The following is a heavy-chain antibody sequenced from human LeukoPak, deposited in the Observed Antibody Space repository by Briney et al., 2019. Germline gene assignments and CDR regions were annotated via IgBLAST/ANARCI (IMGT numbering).Heavy chain of an antibody. CDR3: AKLYSGSYGSFDY. D-gene: IGHD1-26*01. CDR2: IRGSGGST. J-gene: IGHJ4*02. Sequence: GGSLRLSXAASGFTFSSYAMSWVRQAPGKGLEWVSAIRGSGGSTYYADSVKGRFTISRDNSKNTLYLQMNSLRVEDTAVYYCAKLYSGSYGSFDYWGQGTLVTVSS. V-gene: IGHV3-23*01. CDR1: GFTFSSYA.